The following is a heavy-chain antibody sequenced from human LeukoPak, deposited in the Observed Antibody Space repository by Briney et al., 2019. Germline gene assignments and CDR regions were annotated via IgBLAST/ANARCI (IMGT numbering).Heavy chain of an antibody. D-gene: IGHD3-10*01. CDR1: GFTFSSYA. CDR2: ISYDGSNK. Sequence: GGSLRLSCAASGFTFSSYAMHWVRQAPGKGLEWVAVISYDGSNKYYADSVKGRFTISRDNSKNTLYLQMNSLRAEDTAVYYCANLYYGSGQFDYWGQGTLVTVSS. J-gene: IGHJ4*02. V-gene: IGHV3-30-3*01. CDR3: ANLYYGSGQFDY.